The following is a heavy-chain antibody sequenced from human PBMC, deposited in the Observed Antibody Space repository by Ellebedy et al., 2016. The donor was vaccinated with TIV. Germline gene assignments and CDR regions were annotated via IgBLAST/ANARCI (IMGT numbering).Heavy chain of an antibody. D-gene: IGHD3-16*01. Sequence: PGGSLRLSCTVSGFTFNNYWISWVRQAPGQGLEWVANINQDESEKYYVDSVKGRFTIYRDNAKNSVYLQMNSLRAEDTAVYYCARDVLGGFFDYWGQGTLVIVSS. V-gene: IGHV3-7*03. CDR3: ARDVLGGFFDY. CDR1: GFTFNNYW. J-gene: IGHJ4*02. CDR2: INQDESEK.